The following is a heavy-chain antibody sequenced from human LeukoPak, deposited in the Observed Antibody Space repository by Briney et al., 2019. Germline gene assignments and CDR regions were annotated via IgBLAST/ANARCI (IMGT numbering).Heavy chain of an antibody. D-gene: IGHD2-2*02. J-gene: IGHJ4*02. CDR3: ARVTGYMTEDYFDY. CDR1: GGSINSYY. V-gene: IGHV4-59*01. Sequence: SETLSLTCTVSGGSINSYYWSWIRQPPGKGLVWIGYIYYSGSTNYNPSLKSRVTISVDTSKNQFSLRLSSVTAADTAVYYCARVTGYMTEDYFDYWGQGTLITVSS. CDR2: IYYSGST.